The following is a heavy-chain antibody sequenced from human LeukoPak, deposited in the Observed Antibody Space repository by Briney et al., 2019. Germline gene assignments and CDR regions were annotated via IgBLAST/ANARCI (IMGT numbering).Heavy chain of an antibody. D-gene: IGHD7-27*01. J-gene: IGHJ3*02. CDR3: ASRLGSRRDADDAFDI. CDR1: GGSISSYY. CDR2: IYTSGST. V-gene: IGHV4-4*07. Sequence: TPSETLSLTCTVSGGSISSYYWSWIRQPAGKGLEWIGGIYTSGSTNYNPSLKSRVTMSVDTSKNQFSLKLSSVTAADTAVYYCASRLGSRRDADDAFDIWGQGTMVTVSS.